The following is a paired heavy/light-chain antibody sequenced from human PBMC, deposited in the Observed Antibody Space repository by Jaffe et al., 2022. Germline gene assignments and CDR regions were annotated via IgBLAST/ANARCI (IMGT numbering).Light chain of an antibody. CDR2: DAS. Sequence: AIQLTQSPSSLSASVGDRVTITCRASQGISSALAWYQQKPGKAPKLLIYDASSLESGVPSRFSGSGSGTDFTLTISSLQPEDFATYYCQQFNNYPLLTFGGGTKVEIK. CDR3: QQFNNYPLLT. J-gene: IGKJ4*01. V-gene: IGKV1D-13*01. CDR1: QGISSA.
Heavy chain of an antibody. J-gene: IGHJ6*03. CDR2: ISSSGSTI. D-gene: IGHD4-17*01. V-gene: IGHV3-48*03. CDR3: ARVDYGGNSTYYYYYMDV. Sequence: EVQLVESGGGLVQPGGSLRLSCAASGFTFSSYEMNWVRQAPGKGLEWVSYISSSGSTIYYADSVKGRFTISRDNAKNSLYLQMNSLRAEDTAVYYCARVDYGGNSTYYYYYMDVWGKGTTVTVSS. CDR1: GFTFSSYE.